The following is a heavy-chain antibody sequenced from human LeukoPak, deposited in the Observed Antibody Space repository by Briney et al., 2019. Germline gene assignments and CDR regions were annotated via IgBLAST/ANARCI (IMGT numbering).Heavy chain of an antibody. CDR1: GGSISSSTYY. D-gene: IGHD2-21*02. CDR3: ARDGGDTGVDY. CDR2: IYYSGST. V-gene: IGHV4-39*02. J-gene: IGHJ4*02. Sequence: PSETLSLTCTVSGGSISSSTYYWGWIRLPPGEGPEWIGSIYYSGSTYYNPSLKSRVTISVDTSKNQFSLKLSSVTAADTAVYYCARDGGDTGVDYWGQGTLVTVSS.